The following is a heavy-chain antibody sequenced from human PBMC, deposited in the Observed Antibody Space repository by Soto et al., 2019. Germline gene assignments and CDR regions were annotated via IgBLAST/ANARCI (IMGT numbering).Heavy chain of an antibody. Sequence: ESLKISSKESGYSFSTYWIGWVRQMPGKGLEWMGIIYPGDSDTRYSPSFQGQVTISADKSISTAYLQWSSLKASDTAMYYCARLPYDSSGYRFDYWGQGTLVTVSA. CDR3: ARLPYDSSGYRFDY. CDR1: GYSFSTYW. J-gene: IGHJ4*02. CDR2: IYPGDSDT. V-gene: IGHV5-51*01. D-gene: IGHD3-22*01.